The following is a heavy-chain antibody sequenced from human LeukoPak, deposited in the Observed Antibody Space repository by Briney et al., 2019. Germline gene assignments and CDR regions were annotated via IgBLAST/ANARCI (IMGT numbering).Heavy chain of an antibody. V-gene: IGHV3-73*01. Sequence: GGSLRLSCATSGVTFSGSAMHWVRQASGKGLERVGRIRSKTNNFATNCAASVKGRFTISRDDSKNTTYLQMNSLKTEDTAVYYCTRSLVDDYDGNSPYYFDFRGQGAQVTVYS. CDR1: GVTFSGSA. CDR2: IRSKTNNFAT. D-gene: IGHD4-23*01. CDR3: TRSLVDDYDGNSPYYFDF. J-gene: IGHJ4*02.